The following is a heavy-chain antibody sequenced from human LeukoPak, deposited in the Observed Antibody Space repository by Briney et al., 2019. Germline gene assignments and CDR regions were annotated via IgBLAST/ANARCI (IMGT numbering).Heavy chain of an antibody. V-gene: IGHV3-64*01. CDR1: GFTFNRYA. J-gene: IGHJ4*02. Sequence: GGSLRLSCAASGFTFNRYAMHWVRQAPGKGLEYVSAISSNGGSTYYANSVKGRFTISRDNSKNTLYLQMGSLRAEDMAVYYCARDCYSGYGFNCPGDYWGQGTLVTVSS. CDR3: ARDCYSGYGFNCPGDY. CDR2: ISSNGGST. D-gene: IGHD5-12*01.